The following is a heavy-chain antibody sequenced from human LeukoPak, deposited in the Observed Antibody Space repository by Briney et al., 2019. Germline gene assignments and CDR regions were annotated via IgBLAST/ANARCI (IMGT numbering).Heavy chain of an antibody. D-gene: IGHD2-21*02. CDR3: ARETTTINFDY. Sequence: PSETLSLTCTVSGYSISSGYYWGWIRQPPGKGLEWIGSIYHSGSTYYNPSLKSRVTISVDTSKNQFSLRLSSVTAEDTAVYYCARETTTINFDYWGQGTLVTVSS. J-gene: IGHJ4*02. CDR2: IYHSGST. CDR1: GYSISSGYY. V-gene: IGHV4-38-2*02.